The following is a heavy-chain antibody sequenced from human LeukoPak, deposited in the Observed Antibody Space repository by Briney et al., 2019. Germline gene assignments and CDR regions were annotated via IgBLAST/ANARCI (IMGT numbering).Heavy chain of an antibody. Sequence: GGSLRLSCAASGFTFSSYGMHWVRQAPGKGLEWVAVIPYDGSNKYYADSVKGRFTISRDNSKNTLYLQMNSLRAEDTAVYYCAKRLFDYWGQGTLVTVSS. CDR3: AKRLFDY. J-gene: IGHJ4*02. CDR2: IPYDGSNK. CDR1: GFTFSSYG. V-gene: IGHV3-30*18. D-gene: IGHD2-21*02.